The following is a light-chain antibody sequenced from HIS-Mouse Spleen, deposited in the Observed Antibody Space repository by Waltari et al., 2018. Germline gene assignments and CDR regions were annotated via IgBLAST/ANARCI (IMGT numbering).Light chain of an antibody. V-gene: IGKV2-28*01. CDR3: MQALQTPWT. J-gene: IGKJ2*01. Sequence: DIVMTQSPLSLPVTPGEPASISCRSSQSLLHRNGYNYLDWYLQKPGQSPQLLIYLGSNRASGVPDRFSGSGSGTDFTLKISRVEAEDVGVYYCMQALQTPWTFGQGTKLEIK. CDR2: LGS. CDR1: QSLLHRNGYNY.